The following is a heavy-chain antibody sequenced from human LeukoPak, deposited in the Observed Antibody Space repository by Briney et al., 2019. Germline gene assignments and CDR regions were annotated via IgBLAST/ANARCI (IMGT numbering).Heavy chain of an antibody. CDR2: TIPIFGTA. Sequence: SVKVSCKASRGTFSSYAISWVRQAPGQGLEWMGGTIPIFGTANYAQKFQGRVTITADESTSTAYMELSSLRSEDTAVYYCARDPFRKYSSSWYDGDYWGQGTLVTVSS. V-gene: IGHV1-69*13. CDR1: RGTFSSYA. D-gene: IGHD6-13*01. CDR3: ARDPFRKYSSSWYDGDY. J-gene: IGHJ4*02.